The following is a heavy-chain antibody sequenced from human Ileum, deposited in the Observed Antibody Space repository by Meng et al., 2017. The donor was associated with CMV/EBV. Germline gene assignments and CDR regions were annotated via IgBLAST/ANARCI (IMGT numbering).Heavy chain of an antibody. CDR1: TFTGYY. J-gene: IGHJ5*02. CDR2: INPNSGGT. D-gene: IGHD2-2*01. CDR3: ARRGCSSTSCYGDNWFDP. Sequence: TFTGYYMHWGRQAPGQGLEWMGWINPNSGGTNYAQKLQGRVTMTRDTSISKAYMELSRLRSDDTAVYYCARRGCSSTSCYGDNWFDPWGQGTLVTVSS. V-gene: IGHV1-2*02.